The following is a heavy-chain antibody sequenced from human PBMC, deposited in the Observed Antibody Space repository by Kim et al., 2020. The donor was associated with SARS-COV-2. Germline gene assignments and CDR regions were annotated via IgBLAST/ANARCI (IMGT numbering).Heavy chain of an antibody. CDR1: GFTFSSYA. Sequence: GGSLRLSCAASGFTFSSYAMSWVRQAPGKGLEWVSVIYSGGSSTYYADSVKGRFTISRDNSKNTLYLQMNSLSAEDTAVYYCARVAGSGSQDSDAFDIWG. V-gene: IGHV3-23*03. D-gene: IGHD3-3*01. CDR2: IYSGGSST. J-gene: IGHJ3*02. CDR3: ARVAGSGSQDSDAFDI.